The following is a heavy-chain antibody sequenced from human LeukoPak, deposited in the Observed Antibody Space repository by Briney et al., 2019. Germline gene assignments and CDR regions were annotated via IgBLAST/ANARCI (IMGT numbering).Heavy chain of an antibody. CDR1: GFTFDDYG. CDR2: INWNGSST. Sequence: GGSLRLSXAASGFTFDDYGMSWVRQAPGKGLEWVSGINWNGSSTGYADSVKGRFTISRDNAKNSLYLQMNSLRAEDTALYYCARERSYYGSGSYYFDYWGQGTLVTVSS. CDR3: ARERSYYGSGSYYFDY. J-gene: IGHJ4*02. D-gene: IGHD3-10*01. V-gene: IGHV3-20*04.